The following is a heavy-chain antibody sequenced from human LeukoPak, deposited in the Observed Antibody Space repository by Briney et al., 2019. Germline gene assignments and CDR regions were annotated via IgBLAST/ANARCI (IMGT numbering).Heavy chain of an antibody. Sequence: PGGSLRLSCAASGFTFSSYSMNWVRQAPGKGLEWVSSISSSSSGYIYYADSVKGRFTISRDNAKNSLYLQMNSLRAEDAAVYYCARLLTEYDYDSSGHYYWFDPWGQGTLVTVSS. CDR1: GFTFSSYS. CDR3: ARLLTEYDYDSSGHYYWFDP. D-gene: IGHD3-22*01. V-gene: IGHV3-21*01. CDR2: ISSSSSGYI. J-gene: IGHJ5*02.